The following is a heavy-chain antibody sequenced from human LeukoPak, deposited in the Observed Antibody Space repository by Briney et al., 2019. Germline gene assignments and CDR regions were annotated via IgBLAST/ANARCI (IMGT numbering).Heavy chain of an antibody. Sequence: PSETLSLTCTVSGGSISSYYWSWIRQPPGKGPEWIGYIYYSGSTNYNPSLKSRVTISVDTSKNQFSLKLSSVTAADTAVYYCARGRYFDWLSTWGQGTLVTVSS. CDR3: ARGRYFDWLST. J-gene: IGHJ5*02. CDR1: GGSISSYY. V-gene: IGHV4-59*01. D-gene: IGHD3-9*01. CDR2: IYYSGST.